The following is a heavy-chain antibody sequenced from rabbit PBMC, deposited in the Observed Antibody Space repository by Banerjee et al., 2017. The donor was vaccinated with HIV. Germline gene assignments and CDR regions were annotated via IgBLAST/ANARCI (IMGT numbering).Heavy chain of an antibody. Sequence: QEQLEESGGGLVKPEGSLTLTCKVSGFPFSNKAVMCWVRQAPGKGLEWVACIDLGSSGGTYYANWAKGRVTISKTSSTTVTLQMTSLTAADTATYFCARGWTQSGADWQLWGPGTLVTVS. J-gene: IGHJ4*01. CDR3: ARGWTQSGADWQL. CDR2: IDLGSSGGT. V-gene: IGHV1S45*01. CDR1: GFPFSNKAV. D-gene: IGHD1-1*01.